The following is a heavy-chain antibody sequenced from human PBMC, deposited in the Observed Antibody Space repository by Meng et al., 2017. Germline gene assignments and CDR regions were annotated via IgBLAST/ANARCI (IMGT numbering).Heavy chain of an antibody. J-gene: IGHJ4*02. CDR1: GGSFSGYY. V-gene: IGHV4-34*01. CDR3: ARGGGYSYGFGSIDY. D-gene: IGHD5-18*01. CDR2: INHSGST. Sequence: LTQGGVGLWKLSETLSLTCACYGGSFSGYYWSWIRQPPGKGLEWIGEINHSGSTNYNPSLKSRVTISVDTSKNQFSLKLSSVTAADTAVYYCARGGGYSYGFGSIDYWGQGTLVTVSS.